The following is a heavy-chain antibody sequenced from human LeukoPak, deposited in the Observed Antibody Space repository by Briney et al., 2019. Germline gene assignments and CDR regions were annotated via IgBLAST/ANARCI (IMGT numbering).Heavy chain of an antibody. CDR1: GFTFSSYE. CDR3: ARGRGYCSGGSCLDAFDI. CDR2: ISSSSSYI. J-gene: IGHJ3*02. D-gene: IGHD2-15*01. Sequence: GGSLRLSCAASGFTFSSYEMNWVRQAPGKGLEWVSSISSSSSYIYYADSVKGRFTISRDNAKNSLYLQMNSLRAEDTAVYYCARGRGYCSGGSCLDAFDIWGQGTMVTVSS. V-gene: IGHV3-21*01.